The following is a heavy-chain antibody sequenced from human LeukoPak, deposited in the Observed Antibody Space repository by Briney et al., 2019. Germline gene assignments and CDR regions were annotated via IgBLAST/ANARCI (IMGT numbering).Heavy chain of an antibody. CDR1: GFTFSNYA. Sequence: GGSLRLSCAASGFTFSNYAMSWFRQAPGKGLEWVSAISGSGVSTYYADSVKGRFTISRDNSKNTLYLQMNGLRAEDTAVYYCAKDPRGYYYGMDVWGKGTTVTVSS. CDR3: AKDPRGYYYGMDV. J-gene: IGHJ6*04. D-gene: IGHD3-10*01. CDR2: ISGSGVST. V-gene: IGHV3-23*01.